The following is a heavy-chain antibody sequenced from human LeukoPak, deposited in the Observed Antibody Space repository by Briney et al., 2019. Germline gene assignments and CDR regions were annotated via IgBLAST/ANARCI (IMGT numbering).Heavy chain of an antibody. CDR3: AREGVDVLTGSTYYFDY. CDR2: ISTYNDNT. CDR1: GYTFTNHA. J-gene: IGHJ4*02. D-gene: IGHD3-9*01. V-gene: IGHV1-18*04. Sequence: ASVRVSCKASGYTFTNHAINWVRQAPGQGLEWMGWISTYNDNTKYAQNFQGRVTMTTDTSTSTAYMELRSLRSDDTAVYYCAREGVDVLTGSTYYFDYWGQGTLVTVSS.